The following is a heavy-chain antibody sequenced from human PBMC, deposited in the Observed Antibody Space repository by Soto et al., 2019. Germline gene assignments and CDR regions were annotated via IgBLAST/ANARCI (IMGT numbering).Heavy chain of an antibody. J-gene: IGHJ6*02. CDR3: TTLGSHYYYHNFDV. CDR2: IKMKSEGATT. Sequence: EVQLVESGGGLVTPGGSLRLSCAASGFTFSNAWMNWVRQAPGKGLEWVGLIKMKSEGATTHYAAPVNGRFTISIDDSKNTLYLPMSSLKTEDTAVYYCTTLGSHYYYHNFDVWGQGTTVTVS. V-gene: IGHV3-15*07. CDR1: GFTFSNAW.